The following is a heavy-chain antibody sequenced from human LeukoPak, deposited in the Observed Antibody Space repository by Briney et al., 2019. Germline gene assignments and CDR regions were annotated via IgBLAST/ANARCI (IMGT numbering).Heavy chain of an antibody. J-gene: IGHJ4*02. V-gene: IGHV3-23*01. CDR3: ARLSYDSGETVGY. D-gene: IGHD3-10*01. CDR1: GFTFSSYA. CDR2: ITGRGDST. Sequence: QPGGSLRLSCAASGFTFSSYALNWVRQAPGKGLEWVSAITGRGDSTYYADSVKGRFTVSRDNSKNTLFLQMNSLRAEDTAVYYCARLSYDSGETVGYWGQGTLVTVSS.